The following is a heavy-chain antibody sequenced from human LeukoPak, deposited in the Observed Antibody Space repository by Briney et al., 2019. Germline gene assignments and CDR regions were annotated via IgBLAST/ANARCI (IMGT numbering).Heavy chain of an antibody. CDR2: IYPGDSDT. CDR1: GYGFTNHW. CDR3: GWASGAAVYFDY. D-gene: IGHD1-26*01. V-gene: IGHV5-51*01. J-gene: IGHJ4*02. Sequence: GESLKIPCKGSGYGFTNHWIAWVRQMPGKGLEWMGIIYPGDSDTRYSPSFQGQVTISADKSILTAYLQWSSLKASDTAMYYCGWASGAAVYFDYWGQGTLVTVSS.